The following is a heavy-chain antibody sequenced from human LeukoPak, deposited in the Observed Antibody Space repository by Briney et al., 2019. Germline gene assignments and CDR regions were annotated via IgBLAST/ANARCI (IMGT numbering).Heavy chain of an antibody. Sequence: ASVKVSCKTSGGTFSSYAISWVRQAPGQGPEWMGGIIPVSGTTNNAHKFQGRVTITADESTNTAYMELSSLRSDDTALYYCAISAYTGGVFDNWGREPWSPSPQ. V-gene: IGHV1-69*01. D-gene: IGHD2-8*02. CDR2: IIPVSGTT. CDR1: GGTFSSYA. J-gene: IGHJ4*02. CDR3: AISAYTGGVFDN.